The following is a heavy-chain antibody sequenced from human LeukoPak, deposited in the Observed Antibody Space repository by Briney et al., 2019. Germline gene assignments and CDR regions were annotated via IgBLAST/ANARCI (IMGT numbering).Heavy chain of an antibody. CDR3: AKAITMIVVVIDWGAFDI. J-gene: IGHJ3*02. V-gene: IGHV3-23*01. D-gene: IGHD3-22*01. Sequence: GGSLRLSRAASGFTFSSYAMSWVRQAPGKGLEWVSAISGSGGSTYYADSVKGRFTISRDNSKNTLYLQMNSLRAEDTAVYYCAKAITMIVVVIDWGAFDIWGQGTMVTVSS. CDR1: GFTFSSYA. CDR2: ISGSGGST.